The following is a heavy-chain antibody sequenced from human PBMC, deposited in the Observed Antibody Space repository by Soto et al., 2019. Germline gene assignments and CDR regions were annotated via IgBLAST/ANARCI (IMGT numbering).Heavy chain of an antibody. J-gene: IGHJ6*02. CDR3: AKVQGSGSGLYYFYYYGMDV. V-gene: IGHV3-23*01. CDR2: VSVNGLST. D-gene: IGHD3-10*01. CDR1: GFTFSSYA. Sequence: EVQLLESGGGLIQPGGSLRLSCAASGFTFSSYALSWVRQAPGKGLQCVSTVSVNGLSTYSADSVKGRFTISRDTSRNTLYLEMNSSRADDTAVYYCAKVQGSGSGLYYFYYYGMDVWGQGTTVTVSS.